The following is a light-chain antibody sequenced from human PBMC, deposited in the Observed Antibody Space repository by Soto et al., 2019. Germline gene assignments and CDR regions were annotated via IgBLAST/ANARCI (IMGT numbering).Light chain of an antibody. CDR2: GNS. CDR1: SSNIGAGYD. CDR3: QSYDSSLSGHVV. J-gene: IGLJ2*01. Sequence: QSVLTQPTSVSGAPGQRVTISCTGSSSNIGAGYDVHWYQQLPGTAPKLLIYGNSNRPSGVPDRFSGSKSGTSASLAITGLQAEDEADYYGQSYDSSLSGHVVFGGGTKLTVL. V-gene: IGLV1-40*01.